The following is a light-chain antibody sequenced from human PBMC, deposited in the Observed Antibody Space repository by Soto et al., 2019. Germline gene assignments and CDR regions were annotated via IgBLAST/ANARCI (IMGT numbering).Light chain of an antibody. V-gene: IGLV2-8*01. CDR1: SSDVGDNY. Sequence: QSVLAQPPSASGSPGQSVTISCTGTSSDVGDNYVYWYQQHLGKAPKLIIYEVNLRPSGVPDRFSGSKSGNTASLTVSGLQADDEADYYCSAYAGSNTFVFGTGTQLTVL. CDR3: SAYAGSNTFV. CDR2: EVN. J-gene: IGLJ1*01.